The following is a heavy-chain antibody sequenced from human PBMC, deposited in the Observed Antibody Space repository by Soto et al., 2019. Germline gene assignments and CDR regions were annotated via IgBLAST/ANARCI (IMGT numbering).Heavy chain of an antibody. D-gene: IGHD3-16*01. Sequence: QAQLVESGGGVVQPGRSLRFSCAASGFTFSSYGMHWVRQAPGTGLEWVAVISYDGSLQHYADSVKGRFTISRDNSKDMVLLQMNSLRAEDTAVYYCVSDLGNGHASVPYSWGQGTLVSVSS. CDR2: ISYDGSLQ. CDR3: VSDLGNGHASVPYS. J-gene: IGHJ4*02. CDR1: GFTFSSYG. V-gene: IGHV3-30*03.